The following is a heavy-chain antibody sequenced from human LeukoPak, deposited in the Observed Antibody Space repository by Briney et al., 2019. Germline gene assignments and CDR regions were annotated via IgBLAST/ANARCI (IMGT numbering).Heavy chain of an antibody. CDR1: GFTFSNYN. Sequence: PGGSLRLSCAASGFTFSNYNMNWVRQAPGKGLEWVSSISSSSSYIYYADSVKGRFTISRDNAKNSLYLQMNSLRDEDTAVHYCARESRGRAELLPYHYYYMDVWGKGTTVTVSS. V-gene: IGHV3-21*01. J-gene: IGHJ6*03. CDR2: ISSSSSYI. CDR3: ARESRGRAELLPYHYYYMDV. D-gene: IGHD1-7*01.